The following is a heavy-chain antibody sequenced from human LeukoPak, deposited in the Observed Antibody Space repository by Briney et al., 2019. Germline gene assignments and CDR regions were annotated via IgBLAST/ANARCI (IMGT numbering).Heavy chain of an antibody. CDR1: GFTFDDYA. D-gene: IGHD2-2*01. J-gene: IGHJ4*02. CDR3: AKSRPRGVPDFDY. V-gene: IGHV3-9*01. CDR2: ISWNSGSI. Sequence: SLRLSCAASGFTFDDYAMHWVRQAPGRGLEWVSGISWNSGSIGYADSVKGRFTISRDNSRDTLFLQMNSLRLEDTAVYYCAKSRPRGVPDFDYWGQGTLVTVSS.